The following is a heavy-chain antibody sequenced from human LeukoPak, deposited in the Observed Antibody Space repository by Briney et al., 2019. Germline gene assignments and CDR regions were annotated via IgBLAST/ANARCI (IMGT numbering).Heavy chain of an antibody. CDR3: ARGHSIQCTNGVCYTYFDY. J-gene: IGHJ4*02. CDR1: GGSFSGYY. CDR2: INHSGSS. D-gene: IGHD2-8*01. V-gene: IGHV4-34*01. Sequence: SETLSLTCAVYGGSFSGYYWRWIRQPPGKGLEWIEEINHSGSSNYNPSLKSRVTISIDTSKNQFSLKLSSVTAADTAVYYCARGHSIQCTNGVCYTYFDYWGQGTLVTVSS.